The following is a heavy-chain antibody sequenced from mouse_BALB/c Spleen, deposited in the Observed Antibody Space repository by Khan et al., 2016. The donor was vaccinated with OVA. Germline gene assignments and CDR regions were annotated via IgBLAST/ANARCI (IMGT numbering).Heavy chain of an antibody. D-gene: IGHD1-1*01. CDR1: GFTFSTYG. CDR2: ISSGGSYT. CDR3: ARLAYYYDSEGFAY. V-gene: IGHV5-6*01. J-gene: IGHJ3*01. Sequence: EVQGVESGRDLVKPEGSLKLSCAASGFTFSTYGMSWVRQTPDKRLEWVATISSGGSYTYYPDSVQGRFTISRDNAKNTLYLQMSSLKSEDTAMFYCARLAYYYDSEGFAYWGQGTLVTVSA.